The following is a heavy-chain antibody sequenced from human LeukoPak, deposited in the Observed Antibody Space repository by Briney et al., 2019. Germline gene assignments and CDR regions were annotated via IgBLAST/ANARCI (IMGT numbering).Heavy chain of an antibody. CDR3: ARVTYNGYQHFDY. J-gene: IGHJ4*02. V-gene: IGHV4-34*01. CDR1: GGSLSRYY. Sequence: SETLSLTCAVSGGSLSRYYWSWIRQPPGKGPEWIGEINHSGSTNYNPSLKSRVSISVDTSKNQFSLRLSSVTAADTAVYYCARVTYNGYQHFDYWGQGNLVTVS. CDR2: INHSGST. D-gene: IGHD3-10*01.